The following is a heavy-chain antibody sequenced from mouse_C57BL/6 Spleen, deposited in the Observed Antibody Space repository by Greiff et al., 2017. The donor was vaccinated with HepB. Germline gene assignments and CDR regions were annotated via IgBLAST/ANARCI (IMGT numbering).Heavy chain of an antibody. CDR1: GYTFTSYW. Sequence: QVQLQQSGAELVKPGASVKMSCKASGYTFTSYWITWVKQRPGQGLEWIGDIYPGSGSTNYNEKFKSKATLTVDTSSSTAYMQLSSLTSEDSAVYYCARWGYDVDAMDYWGQGTSVTVSS. J-gene: IGHJ4*01. V-gene: IGHV1-55*01. CDR3: ARWGYDVDAMDY. CDR2: IYPGSGST. D-gene: IGHD2-2*01.